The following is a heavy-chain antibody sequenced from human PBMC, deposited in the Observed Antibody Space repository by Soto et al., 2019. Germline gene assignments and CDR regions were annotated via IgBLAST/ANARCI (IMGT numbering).Heavy chain of an antibody. D-gene: IGHD3-10*01. V-gene: IGHV4-39*01. Sequence: PSETLSLTCTVSGGSISSSSYYWGWIRQPPGKGLEWIGSIYYSGSTYYNPSLKSRVTISVDTSKNQFSLKLSSVTAADTAVYYCARDYYGSGSYSYYYYGMDVWGQGTTVTV. J-gene: IGHJ6*02. CDR3: ARDYYGSGSYSYYYYGMDV. CDR2: IYYSGST. CDR1: GGSISSSSYY.